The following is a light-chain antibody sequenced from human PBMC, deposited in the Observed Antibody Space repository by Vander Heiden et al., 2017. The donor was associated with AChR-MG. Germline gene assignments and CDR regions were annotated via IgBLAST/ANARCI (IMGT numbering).Light chain of an antibody. CDR1: QDISKF. J-gene: IGKJ5*01. Sequence: IEMTQSPSSLSASIGDRVTITCRASQDISKFLNWYQHKPGKGPQLLIYDTLNLARGVPSRFSGSRSGTLFTLTITNLQPEDIATYFWQQDDNLITFGQGTRLDFK. CDR2: DTL. CDR3: QQDDNLIT. V-gene: IGKV1-33*01.